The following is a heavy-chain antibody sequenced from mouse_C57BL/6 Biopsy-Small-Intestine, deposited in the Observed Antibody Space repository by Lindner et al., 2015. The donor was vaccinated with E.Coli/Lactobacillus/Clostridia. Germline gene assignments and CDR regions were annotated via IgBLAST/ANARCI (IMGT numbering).Heavy chain of an antibody. V-gene: IGHV1-84*01. CDR2: IYPGSTNT. J-gene: IGHJ4*01. CDR3: ARNLYYVMDY. CDR1: GYTFTDYT. Sequence: VQLQXSGPELVKPGASVKLSCKTSGYTFTDYTIHWVKRSPGQGLEWIGWIYPGSTNTKYNDKFRGRATVTADKSSSTAYMQLNSLTSEDSAVYFCARNLYYVMDYWGQGTSITVSS.